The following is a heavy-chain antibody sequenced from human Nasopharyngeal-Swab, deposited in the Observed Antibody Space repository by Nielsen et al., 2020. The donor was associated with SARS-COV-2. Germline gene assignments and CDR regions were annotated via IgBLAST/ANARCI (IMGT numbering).Heavy chain of an antibody. CDR2: FDPEDGET. CDR3: ARTSFLRAYWYFDL. D-gene: IGHD3-16*01. V-gene: IGHV1-24*01. J-gene: IGHJ2*01. CDR1: GYSLTELS. Sequence: ASVKVSCKVSGYSLTELSMHWVRQAPGKGLEWMGGFDPEDGETIYAQKFQGRVTMTEDTSTDTAYMELSSLRSEDTAVYYCARTSFLRAYWYFDLWGRGTLVTVSS.